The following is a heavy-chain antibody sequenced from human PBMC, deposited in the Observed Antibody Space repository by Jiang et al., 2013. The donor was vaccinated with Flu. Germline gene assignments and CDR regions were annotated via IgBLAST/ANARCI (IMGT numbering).Heavy chain of an antibody. D-gene: IGHD1-1*01. CDR1: GDSVSSNSAV. CDR3: ARATFSGTVISYYFDY. V-gene: IGHV6-1*01. CDR2: TYYRSKWSN. J-gene: IGHJ4*02. Sequence: LSLTCGISGDSVSSNSAVWNWIRQSPSRGLEWLGRTYYRSKWSNDYAVSVKSRITINSDTSKNQFSLQLNSVTPEDTAVYYCARATFSGTVISYYFDYWGQGTLVTVSS.